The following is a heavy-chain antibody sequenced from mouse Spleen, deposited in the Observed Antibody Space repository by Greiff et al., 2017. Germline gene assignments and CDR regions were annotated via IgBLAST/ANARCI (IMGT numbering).Heavy chain of an antibody. J-gene: IGHJ3*01. CDR2: IYPSDSYT. V-gene: IGHV1-69*02. Sequence: QVQLQQPGAELVRPGASVKLSCKASGYTFTSYWINWVKQRPGQGLEWIGNIYPSDSYTNYNQKFKDKATLTVDKSSSTAYMQLSSPTSEDSAVYYCTRYYYDYDSFAYWGQGTLVTVSA. CDR3: TRYYYDYDSFAY. CDR1: GYTFTSYW. D-gene: IGHD2-4*01.